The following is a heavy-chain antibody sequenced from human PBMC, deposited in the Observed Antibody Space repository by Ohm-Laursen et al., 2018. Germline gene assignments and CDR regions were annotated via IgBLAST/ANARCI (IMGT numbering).Heavy chain of an antibody. J-gene: IGHJ6*02. CDR2: ISDSGTST. Sequence: SLRLSCTATGFTFNMYAMTWVRQAPGKGLEWVSTISDSGTSTYYADSVKGRFTISRDSSKHTVFLQMSSLRAGDTAVYYCAKDNEGWSGAQYFYYGVDVWGQGTTVTVSS. V-gene: IGHV3-23*01. D-gene: IGHD3-3*01. CDR3: AKDNEGWSGAQYFYYGVDV. CDR1: GFTFNMYA.